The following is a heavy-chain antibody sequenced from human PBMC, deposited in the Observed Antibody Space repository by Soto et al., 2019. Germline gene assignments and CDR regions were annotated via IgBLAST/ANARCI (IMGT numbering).Heavy chain of an antibody. V-gene: IGHV3-23*01. J-gene: IGHJ6*02. CDR3: ARGGRGGSGSPASYYYYGLDV. CDR1: GFTFSSYD. D-gene: IGHD3-10*01. Sequence: DVQLLESGGHLVQPGGSLRLSCAASGFTFSSYDMSWVRQAPGKGLEWVSSVSAGGDMTYYSDSVKGRFTISRDNSNNALFLQMNSLRIEDTGLYYCARGGRGGSGSPASYYYYGLDVCGQGTKVTGS. CDR2: VSAGGDMT.